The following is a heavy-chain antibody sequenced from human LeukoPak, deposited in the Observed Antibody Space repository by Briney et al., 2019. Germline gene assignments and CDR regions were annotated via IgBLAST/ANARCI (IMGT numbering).Heavy chain of an antibody. CDR1: AFTFSDYS. Sequence: GSLRLSCAASAFTFSDYSMNWVRQAPGKGLEWISYISGRSSTIYYADSVKGRFTISRDNAKNSMYLQMNSLRAEDTAVYYCARDRIKSGSYYFDYWGQGTLVTVSS. D-gene: IGHD1-26*01. V-gene: IGHV3-48*01. CDR3: ARDRIKSGSYYFDY. J-gene: IGHJ4*02. CDR2: ISGRSSTI.